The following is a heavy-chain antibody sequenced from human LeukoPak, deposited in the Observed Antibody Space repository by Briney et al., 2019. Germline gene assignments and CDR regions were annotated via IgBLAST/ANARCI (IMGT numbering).Heavy chain of an antibody. V-gene: IGHV1-46*01. CDR3: ARDDVGWLHSY. Sequence: ASVKVSCKAFGYTFTSNYMHWVRQAPGQGPEWMGVISPSGGSTTYAQKFQGRVTLTRDMSTSTDYLELSSLRSEDTAVYYCARDDVGWLHSYWGQGTLVTVSS. D-gene: IGHD5-24*01. J-gene: IGHJ4*02. CDR1: GYTFTSNY. CDR2: ISPSGGST.